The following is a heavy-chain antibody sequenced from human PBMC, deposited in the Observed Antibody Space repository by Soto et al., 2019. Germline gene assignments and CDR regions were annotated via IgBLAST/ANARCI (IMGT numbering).Heavy chain of an antibody. V-gene: IGHV1-18*01. J-gene: IGHJ6*02. D-gene: IGHD6-19*01. CDR1: GYTFTSYG. Sequence: ASVKVSCKASGYTFTSYGISWVRQAPGQGLEWMGWISAYNGNTNYAQKLQGRVTMTTDTSTSTAYMELRSLRSDDTAVYYCERDRIAVAGSYYSGMDVLGQGTKVTVSS. CDR3: ERDRIAVAGSYYSGMDV. CDR2: ISAYNGNT.